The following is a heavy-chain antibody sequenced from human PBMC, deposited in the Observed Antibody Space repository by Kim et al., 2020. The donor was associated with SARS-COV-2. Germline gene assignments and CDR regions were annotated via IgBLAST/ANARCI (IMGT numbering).Heavy chain of an antibody. CDR2: IYHSGST. V-gene: IGHV4-38-2*02. CDR1: GYSISSGYY. Sequence: SETLSLTCTVSGYSISSGYYWGWIRQPPGKGLEWIGSIYHSGSTYYNPSLKSRVTISVDTSKNQFSLKLSSVTAADTAVYYCARDLNYDILTGYYTEKRSNNWFDPWGQGTLVTVSS. CDR3: ARDLNYDILTGYYTEKRSNNWFDP. D-gene: IGHD3-9*01. J-gene: IGHJ5*02.